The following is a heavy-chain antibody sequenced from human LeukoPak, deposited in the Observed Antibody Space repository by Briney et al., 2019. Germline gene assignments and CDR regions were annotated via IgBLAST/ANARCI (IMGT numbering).Heavy chain of an antibody. Sequence: SETLSLTCTVSGGSISSYYWSWIRQPPGKGLEWTGYIYYSGSTNYNPSLKSRVTISVDTSKNQFSLKLSSVTAADTAVYYCARAAAASSFDYWGQGTLVTVSS. D-gene: IGHD6-13*01. V-gene: IGHV4-59*01. CDR3: ARAAAASSFDY. CDR2: IYYSGST. J-gene: IGHJ4*02. CDR1: GGSISSYY.